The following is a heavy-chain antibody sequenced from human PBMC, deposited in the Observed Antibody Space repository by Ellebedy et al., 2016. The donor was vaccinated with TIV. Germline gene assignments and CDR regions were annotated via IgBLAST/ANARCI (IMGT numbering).Heavy chain of an antibody. V-gene: IGHV3-48*01. D-gene: IGHD3-22*01. CDR3: ARDHPGYYDSSGYIDY. CDR1: GFTFSSYS. Sequence: GGSLRLSXAASGFTFSSYSMNWVRQAPGKGLEWVSYISSSSTIYYADSVKGRFTISRDNAKNSLYLQMNSLRAEDTAVYYCARDHPGYYDSSGYIDYWGQGTLVTVSS. J-gene: IGHJ4*02. CDR2: ISSSSTI.